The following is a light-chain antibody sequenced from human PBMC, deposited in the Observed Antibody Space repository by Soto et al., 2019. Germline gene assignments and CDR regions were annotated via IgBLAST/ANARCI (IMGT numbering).Light chain of an antibody. J-gene: IGKJ1*01. Sequence: EIMMTQSPATLSVSPGERGTLSCRASQNIRRSLAWYQQKPGQAPRLLIYDASTRATGIPARFSGSGSGTDFTLTITRLEPEDFAVYYCQQRSNWPPTFGQGTKVDI. CDR1: QNIRRS. V-gene: IGKV3-11*01. CDR3: QQRSNWPPT. CDR2: DAS.